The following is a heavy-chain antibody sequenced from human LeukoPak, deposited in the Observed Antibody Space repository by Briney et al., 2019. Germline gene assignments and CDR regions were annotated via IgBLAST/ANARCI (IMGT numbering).Heavy chain of an antibody. Sequence: GGSLRLSCAASGFTFSSYAMSWVRQAPGKGLEWVSAISGSGGSTYYADSVKGRFTISRDNSKNTLYLQMNSLRAEDTAVYYCARASPLGYCSSTSCEDWFDPWGQGTLVTVSS. D-gene: IGHD2-2*01. CDR3: ARASPLGYCSSTSCEDWFDP. CDR2: ISGSGGST. V-gene: IGHV3-23*01. CDR1: GFTFSSYA. J-gene: IGHJ5*02.